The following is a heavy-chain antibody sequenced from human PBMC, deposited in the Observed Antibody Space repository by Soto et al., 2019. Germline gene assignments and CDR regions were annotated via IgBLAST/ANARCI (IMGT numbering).Heavy chain of an antibody. CDR3: DRSVEWLPSFDY. D-gene: IGHD6-19*01. CDR1: GYTFTSYD. Sequence: ASVKVSCKASGYTFTSYDINWVRQATGQGLEWMGWMNPNSGNTGYAQKFQGRVTMTRNTSISTAYMELSSLRSEDTAVYSCDRSVEWLPSFDYWGQGTLVPVSS. V-gene: IGHV1-8*01. J-gene: IGHJ4*02. CDR2: MNPNSGNT.